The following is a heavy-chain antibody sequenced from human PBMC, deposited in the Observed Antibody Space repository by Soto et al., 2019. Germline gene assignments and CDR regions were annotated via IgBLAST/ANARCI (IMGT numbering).Heavy chain of an antibody. Sequence: SLRLSCSASVFTFSRYEMNWGRQAPGKGLEWASYISSSGSTIYYADSVKGRFTISRDNAKNSLYLQMNSLRAEDTAVYYCARDGGYTMIVVGRTRYGMDVWGQGTTVTVSS. CDR1: VFTFSRYE. D-gene: IGHD3-22*01. J-gene: IGHJ6*02. CDR3: ARDGGYTMIVVGRTRYGMDV. CDR2: ISSSGSTI. V-gene: IGHV3-48*03.